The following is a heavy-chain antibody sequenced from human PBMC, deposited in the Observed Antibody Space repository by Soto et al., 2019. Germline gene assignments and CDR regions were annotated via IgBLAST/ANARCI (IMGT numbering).Heavy chain of an antibody. J-gene: IGHJ6*02. D-gene: IGHD3-3*01. CDR3: AREGITIFGVVRSYYYYGMDV. Sequence: PSETLSLTCAVYGGSFSGYCWSWIRQPPGKGLEWIGEINHSGSTNYNPSLKSRVTISVDTSKNQFSLKLSSVTAADTAVYYCAREGITIFGVVRSYYYYGMDVWGQGTTVTVSS. V-gene: IGHV4-34*01. CDR1: GGSFSGYC. CDR2: INHSGST.